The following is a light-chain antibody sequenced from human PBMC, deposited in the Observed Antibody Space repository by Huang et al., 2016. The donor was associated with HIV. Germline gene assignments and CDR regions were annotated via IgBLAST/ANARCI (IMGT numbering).Light chain of an antibody. J-gene: IGKJ1*01. CDR3: QQSFSVPRT. Sequence: DIQMTQSPPSLSASVGDRVTFTYRADQNITKSLNWYQQKPGKAPKLLIYTVSTLESGVPSRVSGSGSGSRFTLNIGNLQPEDFATYYCQQSFSVPRTFG. CDR2: TVS. CDR1: QNITKS. V-gene: IGKV1-39*01.